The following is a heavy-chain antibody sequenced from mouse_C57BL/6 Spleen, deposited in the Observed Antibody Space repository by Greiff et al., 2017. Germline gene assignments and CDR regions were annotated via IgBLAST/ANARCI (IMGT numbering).Heavy chain of an antibody. D-gene: IGHD2-2*01. J-gene: IGHJ2*01. CDR2: IYPGDGDT. Sequence: QVQLQQSGPELVKPGASVKISCKASGYAFSSSWMNWVKQRPGKGLEWIGRIYPGDGDTNYNGKFKGKATLTADKSSSTAYMQLSSLTSEDSAVYCCAGGVWLRRGLDYWGQGTTLTVSS. CDR1: GYAFSSSW. V-gene: IGHV1-82*01. CDR3: AGGVWLRRGLDY.